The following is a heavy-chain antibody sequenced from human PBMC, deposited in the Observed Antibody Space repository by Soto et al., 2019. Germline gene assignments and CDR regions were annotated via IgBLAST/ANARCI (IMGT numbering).Heavy chain of an antibody. CDR1: GGSISSGGYY. D-gene: IGHD3-22*01. J-gene: IGHJ3*02. Sequence: SETLSLTCTVSGGSISSGGYYWSWIRQHPGKGLEWIGYIYYSGSTYYNPSLKSRVTISVDTSKNQFSLKLSSVTAADTAVYYCARVQSDYYDSSGYYGGLDAFDIWGQGTMVTVSS. V-gene: IGHV4-31*03. CDR2: IYYSGST. CDR3: ARVQSDYYDSSGYYGGLDAFDI.